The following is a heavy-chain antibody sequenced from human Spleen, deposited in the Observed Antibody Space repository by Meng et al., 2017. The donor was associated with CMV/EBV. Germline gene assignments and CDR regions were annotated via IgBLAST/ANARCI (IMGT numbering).Heavy chain of an antibody. CDR3: ARAVPAVTIDY. V-gene: IGHV1-8*01. J-gene: IGHJ4*02. CDR1: GYTFTSCG. D-gene: IGHD2-2*01. Sequence: SCEASGYTFTSCGVSWVRQAAGQGLGWVGWLNPNSGNTGYAQTFQGRVTMTRNTSISTAYKELSSLRSENTAVYYCARAVPAVTIDYWGQGTLVTVSS. CDR2: LNPNSGNT.